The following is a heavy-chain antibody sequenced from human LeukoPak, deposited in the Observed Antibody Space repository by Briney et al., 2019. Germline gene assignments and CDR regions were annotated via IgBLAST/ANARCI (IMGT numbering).Heavy chain of an antibody. Sequence: SETLSLTCTVSGGSISSYYWSWIRQPPGKGLEWIGYIYYSGSTNYNPSLKSRVTISVDTSKNQFSLKLSSVTAADTVVYYCARGTLLDDFWSGYYLRSPPLFDYWGQGTLVTVSS. D-gene: IGHD3-3*01. J-gene: IGHJ4*02. CDR1: GGSISSYY. CDR2: IYYSGST. V-gene: IGHV4-59*12. CDR3: ARGTLLDDFWSGYYLRSPPLFDY.